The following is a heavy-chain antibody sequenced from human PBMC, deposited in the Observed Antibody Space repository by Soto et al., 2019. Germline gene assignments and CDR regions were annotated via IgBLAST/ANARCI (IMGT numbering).Heavy chain of an antibody. Sequence: ASVKVSCKASGYTFTSYGISWVRQAPGQGLEWMGWISAYNGNTNYAQKLQGRVTMTTDTSTSTAYMELRSLRSDDTAVYYCARTYYDFWSGYYTLYYYYYGMDVWGQGTTVTVPS. CDR2: ISAYNGNT. J-gene: IGHJ6*02. V-gene: IGHV1-18*01. D-gene: IGHD3-3*01. CDR3: ARTYYDFWSGYYTLYYYYYGMDV. CDR1: GYTFTSYG.